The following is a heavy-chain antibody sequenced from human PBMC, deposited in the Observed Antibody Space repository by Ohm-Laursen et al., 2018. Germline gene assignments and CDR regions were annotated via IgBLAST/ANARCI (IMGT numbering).Heavy chain of an antibody. V-gene: IGHV4-59*01. CDR1: GGSISSYY. J-gene: IGHJ3*02. D-gene: IGHD6-19*01. CDR3: ARVIAVGAFDI. CDR2: IYYSGST. Sequence: GTLSLTCTVSGGSISSYYWSWIRQPPGKGLEWIGYIYYSGSTDYNPSLKSRVTLSVDPPKNQFSLKLSSVTAADTAVYYCARVIAVGAFDIWGQGTMVTVSS.